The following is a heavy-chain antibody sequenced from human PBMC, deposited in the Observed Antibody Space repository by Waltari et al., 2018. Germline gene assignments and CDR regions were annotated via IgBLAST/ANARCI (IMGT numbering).Heavy chain of an antibody. CDR2: IYYSGST. CDR1: GGSISSHY. J-gene: IGHJ4*02. CDR3: ARYTGGVGSFDY. D-gene: IGHD2-8*02. Sequence: QVQLQESGPGLVKPSETLSLTCTVSGGSISSHYWRWIRQPPGKGLEWIGYIYYSGSTNYNPSLKSRVTISVDTSKNQFSLKLSSVTAADTAVYYCARYTGGVGSFDYWGQGTLVTVSS. V-gene: IGHV4-59*11.